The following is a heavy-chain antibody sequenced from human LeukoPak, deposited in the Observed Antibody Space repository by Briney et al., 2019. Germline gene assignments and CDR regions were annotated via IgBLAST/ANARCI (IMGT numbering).Heavy chain of an antibody. CDR2: IKGDGSST. V-gene: IGHV3-74*01. CDR3: AKDNSPGWFGP. Sequence: PGGSLRLSCATSGFTFSNYWMHRVRQVPGKGLVWVSRIKGDGSSTSYADSVKGRFTISRDNAKNTLYLQMNSLRAEDTAIYYCAKDNSPGWFGPWGQGTLVTVSS. CDR1: GFTFSNYW. J-gene: IGHJ5*02. D-gene: IGHD4-11*01.